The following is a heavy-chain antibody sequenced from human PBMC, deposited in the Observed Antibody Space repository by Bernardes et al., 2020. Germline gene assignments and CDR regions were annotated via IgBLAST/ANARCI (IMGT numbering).Heavy chain of an antibody. V-gene: IGHV1-18*01. CDR2: VSSYNGKT. Sequence: ASVKVSCKASGYVFTSFAISWVRQAPGQGLEWMGWVSSYNGKTNYAQKFQGRVTMTTDTSTSTAYMELSSLRSDDTAVYYCARDKNPCYDCWRGCLPFEHWCQETLVTVSS. J-gene: IGHJ4*02. CDR3: ARDKNPCYDCWRGCLPFEH. CDR1: GYVFTSFA. D-gene: IGHD3-3*01.